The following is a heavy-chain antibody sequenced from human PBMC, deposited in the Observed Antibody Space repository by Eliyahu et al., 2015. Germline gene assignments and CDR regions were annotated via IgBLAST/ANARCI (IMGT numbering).Heavy chain of an antibody. V-gene: IGHV4-39*01. D-gene: IGHD3-10*01. J-gene: IGHJ3*02. Sequence: QLQLQESGPGLVKPSETLSLTCTVSGGSISSSSYYWGWIRQPPGKGLEWIGSIYYSGSTYYNPSLKSRVTISVDTSKNQFSLKLSSVTAADTAVYYCARVVRGVIIALFTFDIWGQGTMVTVSS. CDR2: IYYSGST. CDR1: GGSISSSSYY. CDR3: ARVVRGVIIALFTFDI.